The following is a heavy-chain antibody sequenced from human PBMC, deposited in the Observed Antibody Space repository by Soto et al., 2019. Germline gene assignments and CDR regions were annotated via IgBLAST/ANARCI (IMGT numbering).Heavy chain of an antibody. D-gene: IGHD1-1*01. CDR1: GVSVSSGHW. V-gene: IGHV4-4*02. J-gene: IGHJ6*02. CDR2: IYHNGNT. CDR3: GRTLDDHYGVAV. Sequence: SSETLSLTCAVSGVSVSSGHWWSWVRQPPGKGLEWIGEIYHNGNTNYSPSLKSRVSMSLVKAQNQISLRLTSVTAADTAVYYCGRTLDDHYGVAVWGQGTTVTVSS.